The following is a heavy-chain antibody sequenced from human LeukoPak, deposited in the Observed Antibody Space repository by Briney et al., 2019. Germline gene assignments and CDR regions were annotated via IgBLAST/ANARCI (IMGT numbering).Heavy chain of an antibody. V-gene: IGHV1-2*02. Sequence: ASVKVSCKASGYTFTGYYMHWVRQAPGQGLEWMGWINPNSGGTNYAQKFQGRVTMTRDTSISTAYMELSRLRSDDTAVYYCARAQYSSSWYFDYWGQGTLVTVSS. D-gene: IGHD6-13*01. CDR1: GYTFTGYY. J-gene: IGHJ4*02. CDR3: ARAQYSSSWYFDY. CDR2: INPNSGGT.